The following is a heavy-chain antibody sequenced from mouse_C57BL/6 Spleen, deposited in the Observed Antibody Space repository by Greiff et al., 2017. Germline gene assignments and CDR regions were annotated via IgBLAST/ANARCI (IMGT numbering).Heavy chain of an antibody. Sequence: VQLQQSGAELVRPGASVKLSCTASGFNIKDYYMHWVKQRPEQGLEWIGRIDPEDGDTEYAPKFQGKATMTAETSSNTAYLQLSSLTSEDTAVYYCTTNYDYDAGYAMDYWGQGTSVTVSS. CDR2: IDPEDGDT. CDR1: GFNIKDYY. V-gene: IGHV14-1*01. CDR3: TTNYDYDAGYAMDY. J-gene: IGHJ4*01. D-gene: IGHD2-4*01.